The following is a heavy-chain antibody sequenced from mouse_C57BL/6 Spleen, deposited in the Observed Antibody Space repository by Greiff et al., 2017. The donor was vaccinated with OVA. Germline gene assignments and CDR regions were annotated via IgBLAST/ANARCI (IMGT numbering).Heavy chain of an antibody. J-gene: IGHJ2*01. D-gene: IGHD1-1*01. V-gene: IGHV1-80*01. CDR3: ARNGDYGSNFDY. CDR1: GYAFSSYW. Sequence: VQLQQSGAELVKPGASVKISCKASGYAFSSYWMNWVKQRPGKGLEWIGQIYPGDGDTNYNGKFKGKATLTADKSSSTAYMQLSSLTSEDSAVYFCARNGDYGSNFDYWGQGTTLTVSS. CDR2: IYPGDGDT.